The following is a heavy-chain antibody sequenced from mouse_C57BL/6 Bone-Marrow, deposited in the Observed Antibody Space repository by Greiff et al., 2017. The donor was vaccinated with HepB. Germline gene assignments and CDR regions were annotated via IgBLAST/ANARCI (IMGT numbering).Heavy chain of an antibody. Sequence: QVQLQQSGAELARPGASVKLSCKASGYTFTSYGISWVKQRTGQGLEWIGEIYPRSGNTYYNEKFKGKATLTADKSSSTAYMELRSLTSEDSAVYFCARWVLRFYYAMSDWGQGTSGTVSS. J-gene: IGHJ4*01. V-gene: IGHV1-81*01. CDR2: IYPRSGNT. CDR1: GYTFTSYG. D-gene: IGHD1-1*01. CDR3: ARWVLRFYYAMSD.